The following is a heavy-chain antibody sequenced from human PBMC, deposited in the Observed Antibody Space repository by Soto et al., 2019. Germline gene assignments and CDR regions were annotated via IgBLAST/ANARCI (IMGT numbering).Heavy chain of an antibody. Sequence: ASVKVSCKSSTYTYNTHYIHWVRQAPGQGLEWVGVINPSVGSTNYAQKFQGRVTMTRDTSTTTFYMEVTSLTSEDTAVYYCVGGSASGVDHWGQGTVGTVSS. D-gene: IGHD6-6*01. CDR3: VGGSASGVDH. CDR1: TYTYNTHY. V-gene: IGHV1-46*02. CDR2: INPSVGST. J-gene: IGHJ4*02.